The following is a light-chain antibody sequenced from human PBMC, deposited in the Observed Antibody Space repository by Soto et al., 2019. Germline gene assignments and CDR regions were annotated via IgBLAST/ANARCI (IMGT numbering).Light chain of an antibody. V-gene: IGLV2-23*02. CDR2: EVS. CDR3: CSYAGTNTYV. Sequence: QSVLTQPASVSGSPGQSITIYCTGTTSHVGTYGLVSWYQQYPGKAPKLMIYEVSKRPSGVSNRFSGSKSGNTASLTISGLQAEDEADYYCCSYAGTNTYVLGTGTKLTVL. CDR1: TSHVGTYGL. J-gene: IGLJ1*01.